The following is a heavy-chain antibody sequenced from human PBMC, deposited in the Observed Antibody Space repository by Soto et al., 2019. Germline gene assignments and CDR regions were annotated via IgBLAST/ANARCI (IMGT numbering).Heavy chain of an antibody. CDR2: IQHDASNI. CDR3: VRVGWGYSFGNGMDG. Sequence: QVQLVESGGGVVQPGGSVSLSCAASGFAFSAFSMHWVRQAPGKGLEWVAVIQHDASNIYYANSVKGRFTISRDNSKNTLYLQMNDLTAEDTALYYCVRVGWGYSFGNGMDGWGQGTTVTVSS. V-gene: IGHV3-30-3*01. D-gene: IGHD5-18*01. CDR1: GFAFSAFS. J-gene: IGHJ6*02.